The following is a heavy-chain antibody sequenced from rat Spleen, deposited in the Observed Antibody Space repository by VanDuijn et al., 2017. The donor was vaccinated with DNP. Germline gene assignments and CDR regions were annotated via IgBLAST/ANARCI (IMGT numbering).Heavy chain of an antibody. CDR1: GFTFSSFP. J-gene: IGHJ4*01. CDR2: ISTSGGST. Sequence: EVQLVESGGGLVQPGRSMKLSCAASGFTFSSFPMAWVRQAPTKGLEWVATISTSGGSTYYRDSVKGRFTISRDNAKSSLYLQMNSLRSEDTATYYCAKDLQWYAMDVWGQGTSVTVSS. CDR3: AKDLQWYAMDV. D-gene: IGHD1-1*01. V-gene: IGHV5-46*01.